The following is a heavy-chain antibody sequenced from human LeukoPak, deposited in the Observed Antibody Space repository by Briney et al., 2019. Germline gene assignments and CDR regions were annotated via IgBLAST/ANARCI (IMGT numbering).Heavy chain of an antibody. CDR1: GFTFDDYG. CDR3: ARFAAAGTRGYYMDV. J-gene: IGHJ6*03. Sequence: PGGSLRLSCATSGFTFDDYGMSWVRQAPGKGLEWVSGINWNGGSTGYADSVKGRFTISRDNAKKSLYLQMNSLRAEDTALYHCARFAAAGTRGYYMDVWGKGTTVTISS. V-gene: IGHV3-20*01. D-gene: IGHD6-13*01. CDR2: INWNGGST.